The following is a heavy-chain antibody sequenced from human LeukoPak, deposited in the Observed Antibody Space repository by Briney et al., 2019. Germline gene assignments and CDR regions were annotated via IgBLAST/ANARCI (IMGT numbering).Heavy chain of an antibody. CDR3: ARGRDCSSTSCPGAFDI. V-gene: IGHV1-46*01. CDR1: GYTFTSYY. J-gene: IGHJ3*02. CDR2: INPSGGST. Sequence: GASVKVSCKASGYTFTSYYMHWERQAPGQGLEWMGIINPSGGSTSYAQKFQGRVTMTRDTSTSTVYMELSSLRSEDTAVYYCARGRDCSSTSCPGAFDIWGQGTMVTVSS. D-gene: IGHD2-2*01.